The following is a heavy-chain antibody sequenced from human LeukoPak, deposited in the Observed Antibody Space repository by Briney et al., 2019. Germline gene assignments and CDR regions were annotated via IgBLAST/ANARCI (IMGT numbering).Heavy chain of an antibody. J-gene: IGHJ4*02. CDR1: GYTFTSYG. CDR2: ISAYNGNT. V-gene: IGHV1-18*01. CDR3: ARDASLGYRSVY. D-gene: IGHD3-10*01. Sequence: GASVKVSCKASGYTFTSYGISWVRQAPGQGREWMGWISAYNGNTNYAQKLQGRITMTTDTSTRTAYMELRSLRSNETAVYYCARDASLGYRSVYWGQGTLVTVSS.